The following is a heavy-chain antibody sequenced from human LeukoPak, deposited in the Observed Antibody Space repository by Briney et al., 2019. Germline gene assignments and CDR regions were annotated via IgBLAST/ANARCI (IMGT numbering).Heavy chain of an antibody. CDR2: IYYSGST. Sequence: SETLSLTCTVSGGSISSYYWSWIRQPPGKGLEWIGYIYYSGSTNYNPSLKSRVTISVDTSKNQFSLKLSSVTAADTAVYYCGRGRGRAAGIRFGFDYWGQGTLVTVSS. CDR3: GRGRGRAAGIRFGFDY. J-gene: IGHJ4*02. V-gene: IGHV4-59*01. CDR1: GGSISSYY. D-gene: IGHD6-13*01.